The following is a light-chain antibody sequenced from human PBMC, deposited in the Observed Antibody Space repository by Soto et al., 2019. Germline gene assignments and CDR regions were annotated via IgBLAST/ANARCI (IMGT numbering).Light chain of an antibody. Sequence: DIEMTQSPSSLSASVGDRDIITCRASQGISNYLAWYQQRPGKVPKLLIYAASTLQSGVPSRFSGSGSGTDFTLTISSLQPEDVASYYCQKYDSAPWTFGQGTEVEIK. CDR2: AAS. CDR1: QGISNY. V-gene: IGKV1-27*01. J-gene: IGKJ1*01. CDR3: QKYDSAPWT.